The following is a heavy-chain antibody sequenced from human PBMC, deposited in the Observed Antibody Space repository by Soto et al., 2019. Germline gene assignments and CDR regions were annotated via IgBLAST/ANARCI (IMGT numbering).Heavy chain of an antibody. Sequence: QPGGSLRLSCAASGFTFSSYAMSWVRQAPGKGLVCVSAISGSGGSTYYADSVKGRFTISRDNSKITLYLQMNSLRAEDTALYYCAKDVLWLLLRPDAFDIWGQGTMVTVSS. CDR2: ISGSGGST. CDR3: AKDVLWLLLRPDAFDI. D-gene: IGHD3-22*01. CDR1: GFTFSSYA. V-gene: IGHV3-23*01. J-gene: IGHJ3*02.